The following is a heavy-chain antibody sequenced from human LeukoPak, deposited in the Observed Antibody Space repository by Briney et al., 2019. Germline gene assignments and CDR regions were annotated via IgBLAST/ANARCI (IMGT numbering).Heavy chain of an antibody. V-gene: IGHV3-7*01. D-gene: IGHD6-13*01. CDR2: IKPDGDEK. CDR3: ARDRPQLAYFDY. Sequence: PGGSLRLSCAASGFTFSTYCMTWLRQTPGKGLEWVANIKPDGDEKYYVDSVKGRFTISRDNAKNSLYLQMDSLTAEDTALYYCARDRPQLAYFDYWGQGTLVTVSS. CDR1: GFTFSTYC. J-gene: IGHJ4*02.